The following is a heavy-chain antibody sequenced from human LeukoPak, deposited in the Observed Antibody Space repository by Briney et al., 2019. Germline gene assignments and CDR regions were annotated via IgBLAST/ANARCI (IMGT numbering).Heavy chain of an antibody. J-gene: IGHJ6*03. CDR3: ARGRVTIFGVVNYYYYYMDV. CDR2: IIPIFGAA. Sequence: ASLKGSCKASGGTFSSYAISWVREAPGQRLEWMGGIIPIFGAANYAQKLQGRVTITPDESTSTACMEMSSVRSEDTAVYYCARGRVTIFGVVNYYYYYMDVWGKGTTVTVSS. V-gene: IGHV1-69*13. D-gene: IGHD3-3*01. CDR1: GGTFSSYA.